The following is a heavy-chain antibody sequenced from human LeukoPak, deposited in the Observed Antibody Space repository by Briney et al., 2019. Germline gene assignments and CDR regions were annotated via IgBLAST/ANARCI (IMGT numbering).Heavy chain of an antibody. CDR1: GYTFTSNG. CDR2: ISAYNGNT. Sequence: ASVKVSCKASGYTFTSNGISWVRQAHGQGLEWMGWISAYNGNTNYAQKLQGRVTMTTDTSTSTAYMELRSLRSDDTAVYYCARDYSGNSGWDYWGQGTLVTVSS. D-gene: IGHD4-23*01. CDR3: ARDYSGNSGWDY. J-gene: IGHJ4*02. V-gene: IGHV1-18*01.